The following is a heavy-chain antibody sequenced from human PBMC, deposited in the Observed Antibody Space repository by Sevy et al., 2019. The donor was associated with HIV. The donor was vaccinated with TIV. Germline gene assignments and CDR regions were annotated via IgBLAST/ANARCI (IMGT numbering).Heavy chain of an antibody. Sequence: SETLSLTCAVYGGSFSGYYWSWIRQPPGKGLEWIGEINHSGSTNYNPSLKSRVTISVDTSKNQFSLKLSSVTAADTAVYYCALDSGSYPDGGDNWFYPWGQGTLVTVSS. V-gene: IGHV4-34*01. CDR3: ALDSGSYPDGGDNWFYP. CDR1: GGSFSGYY. J-gene: IGHJ5*02. CDR2: INHSGST. D-gene: IGHD1-26*01.